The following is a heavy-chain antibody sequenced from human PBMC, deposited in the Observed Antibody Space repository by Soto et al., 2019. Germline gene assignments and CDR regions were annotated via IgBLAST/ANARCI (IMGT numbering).Heavy chain of an antibody. CDR1: GGTFSSYP. CDR2: IIPVVDIA. J-gene: IGHJ4*02. CDR3: ARDHGGPTEN. V-gene: IGHV1-69*04. Sequence: QVHLVQSGAEVKQPGSSVKVSCKASGGTFSSYPINWVRQAPGQGLEWMGRIIPVVDIANYAQKFQGRVTITADKSTSTAYMELSSLRSEDTAVYYCARDHGGPTENWGQGTLVTVSS.